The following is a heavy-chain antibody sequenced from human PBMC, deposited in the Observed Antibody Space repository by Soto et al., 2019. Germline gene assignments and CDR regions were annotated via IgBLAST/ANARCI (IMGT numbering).Heavy chain of an antibody. J-gene: IGHJ4*02. V-gene: IGHV3-30-3*01. D-gene: IGHD3-16*01. CDR3: AGGRWGRVLENLDY. CDR2: ISYDGSNK. Sequence: QVQLVESGGGVVQPGRSLRLSCAASGFTFSSYAMHWVRQAPGKGLEWVAVISYDGSNKYYADSVKGRFTISRDNSKNTLYLQRNSLRAEDTAVYYCAGGRWGRVLENLDYWGQGTLVSVSS. CDR1: GFTFSSYA.